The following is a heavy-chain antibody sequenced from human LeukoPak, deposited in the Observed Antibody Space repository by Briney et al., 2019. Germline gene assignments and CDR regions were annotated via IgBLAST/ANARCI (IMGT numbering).Heavy chain of an antibody. CDR2: IYHSGST. CDR3: ARLGSGSYMDY. V-gene: IGHV4-38-2*02. J-gene: IGHJ4*02. Sequence: PSETLSLTCTVSGYSISSGYYWGWIRQPPGKGLEWIGSIYHSGSTYYNPSLKSRVTISVDTSKNQFSLKLTSVTAADTAVYYCARLGSGSYMDYWGQGTLVTVSS. CDR1: GYSISSGYY. D-gene: IGHD3-10*02.